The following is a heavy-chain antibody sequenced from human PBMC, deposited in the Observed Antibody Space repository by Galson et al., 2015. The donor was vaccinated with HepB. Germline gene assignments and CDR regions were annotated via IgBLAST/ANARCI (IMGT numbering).Heavy chain of an antibody. CDR3: ARDLGREVRGVTGGMDV. CDR2: CSADTYST. CDR1: ADDFPSSV. J-gene: IGHJ6*02. D-gene: IGHD3-10*01. Sequence: SLRVSCKDSADDFPSSVRNCVAEAPGQDLGAGGDCSADTYSTHFAQNVQGRVTMTTDTSTSTAYMELRSLISDDTAVYYCARDLGREVRGVTGGMDVWGQGTTVTVSS. V-gene: IGHV1-18*04.